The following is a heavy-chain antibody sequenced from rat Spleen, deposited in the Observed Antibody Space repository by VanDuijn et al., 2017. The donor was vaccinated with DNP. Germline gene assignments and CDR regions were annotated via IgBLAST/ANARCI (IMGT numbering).Heavy chain of an antibody. CDR2: INPGGFNT. Sequence: EVQLVESGGGLVQPGRSLKLSCAPSGFTFSNFGMAWVRQAPTKGLEWVASINPGGFNTYYRDSVKGRFTISRDNTKNTLYLQMDSLRSEDTATYYCAREYPWAHYFDYWGQGVMVTVSS. V-gene: IGHV5S13*01. J-gene: IGHJ2*01. D-gene: IGHD1-4*01. CDR1: GFTFSNFG. CDR3: AREYPWAHYFDY.